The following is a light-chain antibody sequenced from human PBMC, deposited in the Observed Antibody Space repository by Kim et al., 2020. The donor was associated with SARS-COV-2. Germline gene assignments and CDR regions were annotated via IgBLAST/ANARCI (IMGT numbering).Light chain of an antibody. CDR2: KDT. CDR1: ALPNHF. J-gene: IGLJ2*01. CDR3: QSADSSGTYVL. Sequence: PSKMASRTCTAEALPNHFAYWYQKKPGQAPVLVIYKDTERPSGIPERFSGSRSGTTVTLTISGVQAEDEADYYCQSADSSGTYVLFGRGTQLTVL. V-gene: IGLV3-25*03.